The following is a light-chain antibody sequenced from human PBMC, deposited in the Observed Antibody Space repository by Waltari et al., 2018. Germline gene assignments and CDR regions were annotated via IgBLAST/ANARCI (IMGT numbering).Light chain of an antibody. CDR2: RSD. Sequence: QSMLTQPPSASGTPGQRVTISCSGRAHNIGHNPVNWYQQLPGKAPKLIIYRSDQRPSGVPDRFSGSKSGTSGSLAISGLQSEDEADYYCAAWDDSLNGHWVFGGGTKVTVL. CDR1: AHNIGHNP. V-gene: IGLV1-44*01. J-gene: IGLJ3*02. CDR3: AAWDDSLNGHWV.